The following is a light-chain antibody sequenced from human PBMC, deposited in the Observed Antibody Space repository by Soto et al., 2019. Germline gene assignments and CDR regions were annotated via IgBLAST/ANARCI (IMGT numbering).Light chain of an antibody. V-gene: IGKV4-1*01. CDR1: QSVISSDNNQNY. CDR3: QQYYSTPPT. CDR2: WAS. Sequence: DIVMTQSPDSLAVSLGERATINCKSSQSVISSDNNQNYLAWYQQKPGQPPKLLIYWASTRASGVPDRFSGSGSGTDFTLTISGLQAGDVAVYYCQQYYSTPPTFGQGTKVEIK. J-gene: IGKJ1*01.